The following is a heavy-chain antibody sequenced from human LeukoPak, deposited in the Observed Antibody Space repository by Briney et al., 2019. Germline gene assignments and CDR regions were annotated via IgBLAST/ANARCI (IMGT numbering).Heavy chain of an antibody. J-gene: IGHJ4*02. Sequence: PGGSLRLSCAASGFTFSSYSMNWVRQAPGKGLEWVSSISSSSSYIYYADSVKGRFTISRDNAKNSLYLQMNSLRAEDTAVYYCVRDIAHYYDSSGYSDYFDYWGQGTLVTVSS. CDR3: VRDIAHYYDSSGYSDYFDY. D-gene: IGHD3-22*01. CDR2: ISSSSSYI. V-gene: IGHV3-21*01. CDR1: GFTFSSYS.